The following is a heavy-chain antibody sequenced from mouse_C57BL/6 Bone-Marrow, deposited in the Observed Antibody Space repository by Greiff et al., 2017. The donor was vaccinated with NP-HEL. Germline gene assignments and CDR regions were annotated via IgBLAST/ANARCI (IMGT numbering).Heavy chain of an antibody. CDR2: IDPNSGGT. CDR1: GYTFTSYW. V-gene: IGHV1-72*01. CDR3: ARDYYGSSYDWYCDV. D-gene: IGHD1-1*01. Sequence: QVQLKQPGAELVKPGASVKLSCKASGYTFTSYWMHWVKQRPGRGLEWIGRIDPNSGGTKYNEKFKSKATLTVDKPSSTAYMQLSSLTSEDSAVYYCARDYYGSSYDWYCDVWGTGTTVTVSS. J-gene: IGHJ1*03.